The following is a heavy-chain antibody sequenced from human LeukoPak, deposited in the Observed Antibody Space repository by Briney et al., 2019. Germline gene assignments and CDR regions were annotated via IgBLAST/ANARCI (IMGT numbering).Heavy chain of an antibody. CDR2: IYHSGST. Sequence: SETLSLTCIVSGYSISSGYYWGWIRQPPGKGLEWIGSIYHSGSTYYNPSLKSRVTISVDTSKNQFSLKLSSVTAADTAVYYCARRRGSYDFWSGLFTWDYWGQGTLVTVSS. CDR1: GYSISSGYY. V-gene: IGHV4-38-2*02. D-gene: IGHD3-3*01. J-gene: IGHJ4*02. CDR3: ARRRGSYDFWSGLFTWDY.